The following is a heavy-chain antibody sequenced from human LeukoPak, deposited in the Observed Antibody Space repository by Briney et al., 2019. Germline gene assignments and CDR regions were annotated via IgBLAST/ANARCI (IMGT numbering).Heavy chain of an antibody. D-gene: IGHD6-13*01. CDR1: GGTFSSYA. CDR2: IIPIFGTA. J-gene: IGHJ5*02. Sequence: SVKASCKASGGTFSSYAISWVRQAPGQGLEWMGGIIPIFGTANYAQKFQGRVTITTDESTSTAYMELSSLRSEDTAVYYCARDSSSWYYWFDPWGQGTLVTVSS. CDR3: ARDSSSWYYWFDP. V-gene: IGHV1-69*05.